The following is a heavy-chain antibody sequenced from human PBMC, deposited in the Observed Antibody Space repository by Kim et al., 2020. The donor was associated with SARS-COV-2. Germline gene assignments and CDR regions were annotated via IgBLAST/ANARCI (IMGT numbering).Heavy chain of an antibody. CDR1: GFTFNNYW. Sequence: GGSLRLSCAASGFTFNNYWMTWVRQAPGKGLEWVATIKQDGSETYYVDSVKGRFTISRDNAQNSLFLQMSSLRAEDTAVYYCARAYVCGACYHPHYFDYRGQGTLVTVSS. CDR3: ARAYVCGACYHPHYFDY. D-gene: IGHD2-21*01. J-gene: IGHJ4*02. V-gene: IGHV3-7*01. CDR2: IKQDGSET.